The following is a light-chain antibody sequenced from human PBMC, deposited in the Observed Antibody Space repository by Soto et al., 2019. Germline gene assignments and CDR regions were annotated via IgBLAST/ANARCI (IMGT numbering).Light chain of an antibody. CDR2: DAS. CDR3: QQRSNWPLT. J-gene: IGKJ4*01. V-gene: IGKV3-11*01. CDR1: QSVSSY. Sequence: EIVLTQSPATLSLCPGERATLSCRASQSVSSYFAWYQQKPGQAPRLLIYDASNRATGIPDRFSGSGSGTDFTLTISSLEPEDFAVYYCQQRSNWPLTFGGGTRVEIK.